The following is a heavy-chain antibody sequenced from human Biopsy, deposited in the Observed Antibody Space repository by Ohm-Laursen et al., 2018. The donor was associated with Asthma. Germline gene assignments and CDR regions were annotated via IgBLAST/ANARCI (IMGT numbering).Heavy chain of an antibody. J-gene: IGHJ1*01. Sequence: SLRLSCAASGFTFSSYGMHWVRQAPGKGLEWVAVIWYDGSNKYYADSVKGRFTISRDNSKNTLYLQMNSLRAEDTAVYYCAKWHGDYVFPYFQHWGQGTLVTVSS. CDR1: GFTFSSYG. D-gene: IGHD4-17*01. CDR3: AKWHGDYVFPYFQH. V-gene: IGHV3-33*06. CDR2: IWYDGSNK.